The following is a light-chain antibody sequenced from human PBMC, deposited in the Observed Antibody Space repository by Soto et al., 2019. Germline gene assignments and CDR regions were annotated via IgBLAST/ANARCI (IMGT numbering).Light chain of an antibody. CDR1: SSDVGNSNG. CDR2: DVS. V-gene: IGLV2-18*02. J-gene: IGLJ1*01. CDR3: SSYTSSSTYV. Sequence: QSSLTQPPSVSGSPGQSVAISCTGTSSDVGNSNGVSWYQQPPGTAPKLMIYDVSNRPSGVPDRFSGSKSGNTASLTISGLQAEDEADYYCSSYTSSSTYVFGTGTKVPVL.